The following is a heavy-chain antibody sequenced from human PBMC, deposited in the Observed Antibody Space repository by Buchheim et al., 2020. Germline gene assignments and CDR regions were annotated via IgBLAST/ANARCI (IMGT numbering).Heavy chain of an antibody. CDR3: ARAVVVVPAAMEDYFDY. J-gene: IGHJ4*02. V-gene: IGHV4-4*02. CDR1: GGSISSSNW. D-gene: IGHD2-2*01. Sequence: QVQLQESGPGLVKPSGTLSLTCAVSGGSISSSNWWSWVRQPPGKGLERIGEIYHSGSTNYNPSLKSRVPISVDKSKNQFSPKLSSVTAADTAVYYCARAVVVVPAAMEDYFDYWGQGTL. CDR2: IYHSGST.